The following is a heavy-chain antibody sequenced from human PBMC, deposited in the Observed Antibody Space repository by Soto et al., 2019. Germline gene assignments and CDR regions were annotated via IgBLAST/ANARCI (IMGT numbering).Heavy chain of an antibody. Sequence: SLKVSCKSSGGTFSRYAISWVRQAPVQGLEWMGGIIPIFGTANYAQKFQGRVTITADESTSTAYMELSSLRSEDTAVYYCARTTTVTTLGYGMDVWGQGTTVTVSS. CDR2: IIPIFGTA. J-gene: IGHJ6*02. CDR3: ARTTTVTTLGYGMDV. D-gene: IGHD4-17*01. V-gene: IGHV1-69*13. CDR1: GGTFSRYA.